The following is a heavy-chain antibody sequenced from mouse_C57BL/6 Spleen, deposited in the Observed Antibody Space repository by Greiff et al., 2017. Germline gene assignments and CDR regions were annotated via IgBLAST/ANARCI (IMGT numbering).Heavy chain of an antibody. V-gene: IGHV1-26*01. Sequence: VQLQQSGPELVKPGASVKISCKASGYTFTDYYMNWVKQSHGKSLEWIGDINPNNGGTSYNQKFKGKATLTVDKSSSTAYMELRSLTSEDSAVYYCAREIYYYGSSHYFDYWGQGTTLTVSS. J-gene: IGHJ2*01. CDR2: INPNNGGT. CDR1: GYTFTDYY. D-gene: IGHD1-1*01. CDR3: AREIYYYGSSHYFDY.